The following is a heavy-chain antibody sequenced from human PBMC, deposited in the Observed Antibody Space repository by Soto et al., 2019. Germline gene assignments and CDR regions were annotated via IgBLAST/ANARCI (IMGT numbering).Heavy chain of an antibody. CDR3: ASLHTGTCHY. V-gene: IGHV4-39*01. CDR2: LYYPWST. Sequence: WETLSLTCTVSGGSSSSSPYCWGRIRQPPGKGLEWIANLYYPWSTYYNPSLKSRVTISVDTSNNQFSLKLNSVTAADTAVYYGASLHTGTCHYWGPGTLVTVSS. D-gene: IGHD1-7*01. CDR1: GGSSSSSPYC. J-gene: IGHJ4*02.